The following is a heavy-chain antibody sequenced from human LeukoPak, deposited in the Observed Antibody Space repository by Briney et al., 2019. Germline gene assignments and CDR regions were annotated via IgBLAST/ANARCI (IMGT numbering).Heavy chain of an antibody. CDR3: ARDVAAPYYDSSGLDY. CDR1: GYTFTSFG. D-gene: IGHD3-22*01. J-gene: IGHJ4*02. Sequence: GASVKVSCKASGYTFTSFGISWVRQAPGQGLEWMGWISAYNGNTNYAQKLQGRVAMTTDTSTSTAYMELRSLRSDDTAVYYCARDVAAPYYDSSGLDYWGQGTLVTVSS. CDR2: ISAYNGNT. V-gene: IGHV1-18*01.